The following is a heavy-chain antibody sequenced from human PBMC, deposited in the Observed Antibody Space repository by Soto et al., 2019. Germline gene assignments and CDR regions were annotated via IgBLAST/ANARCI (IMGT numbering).Heavy chain of an antibody. CDR3: ARRGNYGSPYYFHY. J-gene: IGHJ4*02. D-gene: IGHD3-10*01. V-gene: IGHV4-59*08. CDR2: IYYSGSI. Sequence: QVQLQESGPGLVKPSETLSLTCTVSGVSISTYYWSWIRQPPGKGLEWIGYIYYSGSINYNPSLTSRVTISVDTSKNQFSLKLSSVTAADTAVYYCARRGNYGSPYYFHYWGQGTLVTVSS. CDR1: GVSISTYY.